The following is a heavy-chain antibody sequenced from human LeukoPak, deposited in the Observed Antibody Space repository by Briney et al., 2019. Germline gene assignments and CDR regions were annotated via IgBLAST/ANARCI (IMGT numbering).Heavy chain of an antibody. CDR1: GGSFSGYY. CDR3: ARGRSPKYYGGKRMRVWFDP. CDR2: INHSGST. V-gene: IGHV4-34*01. D-gene: IGHD4-23*01. Sequence: SETLSLTCAVYGGSFSGYYWSWIRQPPGKGLEWIGEINHSGSTNYNPSLKSRVTISVDTSKNQFSLKLSSVTAADTAVYYCARGRSPKYYGGKRMRVWFDPWGQGTLVTVSS. J-gene: IGHJ5*02.